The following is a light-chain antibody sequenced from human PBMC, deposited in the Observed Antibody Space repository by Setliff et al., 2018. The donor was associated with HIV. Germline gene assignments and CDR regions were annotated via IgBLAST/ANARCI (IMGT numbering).Light chain of an antibody. Sequence: QSALAQPPSASGSPGQSVTISCTGTSSDVGGYNYVSWYQQHPGKAPKLMIFEVSKRPSGVPDRFSGSKSGNTASLTVSGLQPEDEADYYCASYAGDSLFLFGPGTKVTVL. J-gene: IGLJ1*01. CDR2: EVS. CDR1: SSDVGGYNY. V-gene: IGLV2-8*01. CDR3: ASYAGDSLFL.